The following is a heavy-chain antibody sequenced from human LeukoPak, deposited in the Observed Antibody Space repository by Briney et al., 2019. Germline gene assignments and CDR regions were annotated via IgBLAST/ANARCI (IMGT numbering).Heavy chain of an antibody. D-gene: IGHD4-11*01. CDR1: GFTFSSYG. J-gene: IGHJ3*02. CDR3: AKDADHDYSDAFDI. CDR2: ISYDGSNK. Sequence: GRSLRLSCAASGFTFSSYGMHWVRQAPGKGLEWVAVISYDGSNKYYADSVKGRFTISRDNSKNTLYLQMNSLRAEDTAVYYCAKDADHDYSDAFDIWGQGTMVTVSS. V-gene: IGHV3-30*18.